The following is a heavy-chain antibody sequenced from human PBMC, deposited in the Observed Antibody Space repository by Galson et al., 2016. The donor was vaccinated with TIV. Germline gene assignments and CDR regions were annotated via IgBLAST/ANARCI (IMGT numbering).Heavy chain of an antibody. D-gene: IGHD3-22*01. Sequence: SLRLSCAASGFTVSDKYMYWVRQPPGKGLEWVSVINGVGSTYYADSVKGRFTISRDNSKNTLYLQMHSLRVEDTAVYFCARSYDCSGHRGRLDIWGQGALVTVSS. CDR3: ARSYDCSGHRGRLDI. J-gene: IGHJ4*02. CDR1: GFTVSDKY. CDR2: INGVGST. V-gene: IGHV3-53*03.